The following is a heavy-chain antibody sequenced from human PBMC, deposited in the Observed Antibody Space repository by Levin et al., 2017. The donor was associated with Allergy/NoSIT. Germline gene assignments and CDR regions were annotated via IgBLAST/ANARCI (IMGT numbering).Heavy chain of an antibody. J-gene: IGHJ3*02. CDR2: IDPSDSYT. D-gene: IGHD2-15*01. V-gene: IGHV5-10-1*01. CDR1: GYSFTSYW. Sequence: GESLKISCKGSGYSFTSYWISWVRQMPGKGLEWMGRIDPSDSYTNYSPSFQGHVTISADKSISTAYLQWSSLKASDTAMYYCATTICRQGSCYDAFDIWGQGTMVTVSS. CDR3: ATTICRQGSCYDAFDI.